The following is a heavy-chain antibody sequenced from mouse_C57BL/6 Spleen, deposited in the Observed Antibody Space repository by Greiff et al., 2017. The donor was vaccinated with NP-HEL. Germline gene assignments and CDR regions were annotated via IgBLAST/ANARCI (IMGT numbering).Heavy chain of an antibody. CDR2: IYPGGGYT. Sequence: VKLMESGAELVRPGTSVKMSCKASGYTFTNYWTGWAKQRPGHGLEWIGDIYPGGGYTNYNEKFKGKATLTADKSSSTAYMQFSSLTSEDSAIYYCARSLYYGSSSYFDYWGQGTTLTVSS. J-gene: IGHJ2*01. V-gene: IGHV1-63*01. CDR1: GYTFTNYW. CDR3: ARSLYYGSSSYFDY. D-gene: IGHD1-1*01.